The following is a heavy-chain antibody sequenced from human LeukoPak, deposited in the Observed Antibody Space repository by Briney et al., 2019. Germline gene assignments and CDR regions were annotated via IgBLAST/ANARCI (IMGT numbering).Heavy chain of an antibody. CDR3: ASSRIAAAGKGYFQH. CDR1: GGSISSGGYS. D-gene: IGHD6-13*01. V-gene: IGHV4-30-2*01. J-gene: IGHJ1*01. Sequence: SETLSLTCAVSGGSISSGGYSWSWIRQPPGKGLEWIGYIYHSGSTYYNPSLKSRVTISVDRSKNQFSLKLSSVTAADTAVYYCASSRIAAAGKGYFQHWGQGTLVTVSS. CDR2: IYHSGST.